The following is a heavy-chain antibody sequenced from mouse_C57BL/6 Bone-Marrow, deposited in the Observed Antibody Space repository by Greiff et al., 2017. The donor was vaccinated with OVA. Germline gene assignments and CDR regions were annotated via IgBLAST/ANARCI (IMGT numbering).Heavy chain of an antibody. V-gene: IGHV1-26*01. CDR2: INPNNGGT. J-gene: IGHJ2*01. D-gene: IGHD1-1*01. Sequence: EVQLQQSGPELVKPGASVKISCKASGYTFTDYYMNWVKQSHGKSLEWIGDINPNNGGTSYNQKFKGKATLTVDKSSSTAYMELRSLTSEDSAVYYCAREDYYSSSYVYYSEYWGQGTTLTVSS. CDR1: GYTFTDYY. CDR3: AREDYYSSSYVYYSEY.